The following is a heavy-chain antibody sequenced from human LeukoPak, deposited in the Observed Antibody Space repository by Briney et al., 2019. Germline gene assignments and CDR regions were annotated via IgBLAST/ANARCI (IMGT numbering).Heavy chain of an antibody. V-gene: IGHV3-23*01. CDR2: ISGSGGST. D-gene: IGHD4-23*01. Sequence: GGSLRLSCAASGFTFSSYAMSWVRQAPGKGLDWVSAISGSGGSTYYADSVKGRFTISRDNSKNTLYLQMNSLRAEDTAVYYCAKSFPTVVRGGRYFDYWGQGTLVTVSS. J-gene: IGHJ4*02. CDR1: GFTFSSYA. CDR3: AKSFPTVVRGGRYFDY.